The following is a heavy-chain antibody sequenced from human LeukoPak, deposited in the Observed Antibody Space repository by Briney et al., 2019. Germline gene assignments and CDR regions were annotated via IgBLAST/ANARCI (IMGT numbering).Heavy chain of an antibody. D-gene: IGHD4-17*01. CDR2: IIPILGTA. CDR1: GGTFSNYA. CDR3: ARMSSYGDYISGIDY. V-gene: IGHV1-69*13. J-gene: IGHJ4*02. Sequence: GASVKVSCKSSGGTFSNYAISWVRQAPGQGLEWMGAIIPILGTANHAQKFQGRVTITADESTSTAYMELSSLRSEDTAVYYCARMSSYGDYISGIDYWGQGTLVTVSS.